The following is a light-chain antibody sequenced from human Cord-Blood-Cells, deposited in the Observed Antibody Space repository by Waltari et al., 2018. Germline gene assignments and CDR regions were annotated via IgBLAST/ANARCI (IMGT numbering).Light chain of an antibody. CDR3: QQSYSTPYMYS. CDR1: QSISSY. V-gene: IGKV1-39*01. CDR2: AAS. J-gene: IGKJ2*03. Sequence: DIQMTQSPSSLSASVGDRLTITCRASQSISSYLNWYQQKPGKAPKLLIYAASSLQSGVPSRFSGSGSGTDFTLTISSLQPEDFATYYCQQSYSTPYMYSFGQGTKLEIK.